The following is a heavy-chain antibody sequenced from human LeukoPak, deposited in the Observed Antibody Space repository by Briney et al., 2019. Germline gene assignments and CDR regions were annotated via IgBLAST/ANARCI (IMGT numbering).Heavy chain of an antibody. Sequence: GASVKVSCKASGYTFTGYYMHWVRQAPGQGLEWMGWMNPNSGNTGYAQKFQGRVTITRNTSISTAYMELSSLRSEDTAVYYCAILHQSGKDGVWFDPWGQGTLVTVSS. V-gene: IGHV1-8*03. J-gene: IGHJ5*02. CDR3: AILHQSGKDGVWFDP. CDR2: MNPNSGNT. D-gene: IGHD3-10*01. CDR1: GYTFTGYY.